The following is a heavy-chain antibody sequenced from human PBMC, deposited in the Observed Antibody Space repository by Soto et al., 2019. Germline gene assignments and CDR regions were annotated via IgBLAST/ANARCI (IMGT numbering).Heavy chain of an antibody. CDR1: GGSISSGGYY. CDR3: VRDYYYGSGGWFDP. V-gene: IGHV4-31*03. D-gene: IGHD3-10*01. J-gene: IGHJ5*02. CDR2: IYYSGSP. Sequence: QVQLQESGPGLVKPSQTLSLTCTVSGGSISSGGYYWSWIRQHPGKGLEWIGYIYYSGSPYYNPSLKSRVTISVDTSKNHFSLKLGSVTAADTAVYYCVRDYYYGSGGWFDPWGQGTLVTVSS.